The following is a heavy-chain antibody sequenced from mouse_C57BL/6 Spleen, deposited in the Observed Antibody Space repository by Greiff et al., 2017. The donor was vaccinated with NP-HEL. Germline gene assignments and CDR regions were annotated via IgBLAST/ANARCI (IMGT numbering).Heavy chain of an antibody. J-gene: IGHJ2*01. D-gene: IGHD2-4*01. Sequence: VQLQQSGPELVKPGASVKISCKASGYAFSSSWMNWVKQRPGKGLEWIGRIYPGDGDTNYNGKFKGKATLTAVKSSSTAYMQLSSLTSEDSAVYFCLYDYDGRDFDYWGQGTTLTVSS. V-gene: IGHV1-82*01. CDR2: IYPGDGDT. CDR1: GYAFSSSW. CDR3: LYDYDGRDFDY.